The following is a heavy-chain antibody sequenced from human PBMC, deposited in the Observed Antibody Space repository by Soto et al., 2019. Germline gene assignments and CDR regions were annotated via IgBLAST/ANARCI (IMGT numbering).Heavy chain of an antibody. CDR3: ARMSSGYSLDAFDI. V-gene: IGHV2-70*01. Sequence: SCPTLVNPTQTLTLTCTFSGFSLSTSGMCVSWIRQPPGKALEWLALIDWDDDKYYSTSLKTRLTISKDTSKNQVVLTMTNMDPVDTATYYCARMSSGYSLDAFDIWGQGTMVTVSS. J-gene: IGHJ3*02. CDR2: IDWDDDK. CDR1: GFSLSTSGMC. D-gene: IGHD3-22*01.